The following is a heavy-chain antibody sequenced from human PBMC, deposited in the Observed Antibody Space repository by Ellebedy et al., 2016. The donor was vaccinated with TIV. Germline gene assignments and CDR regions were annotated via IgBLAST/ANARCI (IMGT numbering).Heavy chain of an antibody. CDR1: GYSFTTYW. CDR3: ARHMNTAMTNDY. V-gene: IGHV5-10-1*01. CDR2: IDPSDSYT. D-gene: IGHD5-18*01. J-gene: IGHJ4*02. Sequence: PGGSLRLSCKDSGYSFTTYWITWVRQMPGKALEWMGRIDPSDSYTKYSPSFQGHVTISADKSISTAHLQWNSLKASDTAMYYCARHMNTAMTNDYWGQGTLVTVSS.